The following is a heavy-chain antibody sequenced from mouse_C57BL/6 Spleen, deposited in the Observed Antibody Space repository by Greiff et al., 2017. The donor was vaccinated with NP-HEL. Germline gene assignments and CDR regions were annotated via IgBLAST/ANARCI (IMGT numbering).Heavy chain of an antibody. J-gene: IGHJ1*03. D-gene: IGHD2-4*01. CDR2: IDPSDSET. CDR3: ARNGDYDGGDWYFDV. Sequence: VQLQQPGAELVRPGSSVKLSCKASGYTFTSYWMHWVKQRPIQGLEWIGNIDPSDSETHYNQKFKDKATLTVDKSSSTAYMQLSSLTSEDSAVYYCARNGDYDGGDWYFDVWGTGTTVTVSS. V-gene: IGHV1-52*01. CDR1: GYTFTSYW.